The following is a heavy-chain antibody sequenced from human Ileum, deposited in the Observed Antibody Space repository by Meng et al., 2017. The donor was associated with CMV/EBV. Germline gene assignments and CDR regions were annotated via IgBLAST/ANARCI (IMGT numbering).Heavy chain of an antibody. J-gene: IGHJ6*02. CDR1: GGSFIGYY. D-gene: IGHD2-2*01. CDR2: INHSGST. CDR3: ARDSRQGVGPAATHYYYYGMDV. Sequence: SETLSPTCAVYGGSFIGYYWSWIRQPPGKGLEWIGEINHSGSTNYNPSLKSRVTISVDTSKNQFSLKLSSVTAADTAVYYCARDSRQGVGPAATHYYYYGMDVWGQGTTVTVSS. V-gene: IGHV4-34*01.